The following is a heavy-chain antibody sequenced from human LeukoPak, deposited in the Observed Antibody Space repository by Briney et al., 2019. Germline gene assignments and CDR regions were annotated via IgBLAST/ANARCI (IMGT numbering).Heavy chain of an antibody. CDR2: ISWNSGSI. V-gene: IGHV3-9*03. CDR1: GFTFDDYA. D-gene: IGHD3-10*01. CDR3: AKGRGGSGSYRLYDAFDI. Sequence: PSGRSLRLSCAASGFTFDDYAMHWVRQAPGKGLEWVSGISWNSGSIGYADSVKGRFTISRDNAKNSLYLQMNSRRAEDMALYYCAKGRGGSGSYRLYDAFDIWGQGTMVTVSS. J-gene: IGHJ3*02.